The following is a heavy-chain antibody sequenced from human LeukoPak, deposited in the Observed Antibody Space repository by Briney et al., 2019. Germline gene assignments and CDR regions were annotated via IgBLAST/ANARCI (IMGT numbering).Heavy chain of an antibody. D-gene: IGHD3-16*02. V-gene: IGHV3-11*01. CDR2: ISSSGSTI. Sequence: GGSLRLSCAASGFTFSDYYMSWIRQAPGKGLEWVSYISSSGSTIYYADSVKGRFTISRDNAKNSLYLQMNSLRAEDTAVYYCASSLSFFRWFDPWGQGTLVTVSS. J-gene: IGHJ5*02. CDR3: ASSLSFFRWFDP. CDR1: GFTFSDYY.